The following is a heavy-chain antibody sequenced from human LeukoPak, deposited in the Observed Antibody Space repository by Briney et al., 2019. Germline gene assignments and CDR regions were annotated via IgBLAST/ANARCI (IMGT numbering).Heavy chain of an antibody. CDR2: IKQDGSEK. Sequence: GGSLRLSCAASAFTFSSYWMSWVRQAPGKGLEWVANIKQDGSEKYYVDSVKGRFTISRDNAKTSLYLQMNSLRAEDTAVYYCARDLSGVTGYTYGRGIDYWGQGTLVTVSS. V-gene: IGHV3-7*01. CDR1: AFTFSSYW. CDR3: ARDLSGVTGYTYGRGIDY. D-gene: IGHD5-18*01. J-gene: IGHJ4*02.